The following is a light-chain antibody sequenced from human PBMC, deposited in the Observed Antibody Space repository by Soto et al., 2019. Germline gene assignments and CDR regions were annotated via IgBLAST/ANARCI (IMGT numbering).Light chain of an antibody. CDR1: SSDVGGYNY. Sequence: QSVLTQPASVSGSPGQSITISCTGTSSDVGGYNYVSWYQQHPGKAPKLIISEVSNRPSGVSNRFSGSKSGNTASLTISGLQAEDEADYYCSSYTSSSTLVIFGGGTLLTVL. CDR3: SSYTSSSTLVI. J-gene: IGLJ2*01. CDR2: EVS. V-gene: IGLV2-14*01.